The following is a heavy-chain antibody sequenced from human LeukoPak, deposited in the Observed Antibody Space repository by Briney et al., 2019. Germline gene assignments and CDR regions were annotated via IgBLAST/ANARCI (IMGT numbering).Heavy chain of an antibody. V-gene: IGHV3-30-3*01. CDR1: GFTFRSYS. Sequence: GGSLRLSCAASGFTFRSYSMHWVRQAPGKGLEWVAVISPDGNNKYYADSVRGRFTISRDNPKNTLFLQMNSLRAEDTAVYYCARVRSSTFIVSWFDPWGQGTLVTVSS. D-gene: IGHD6-13*01. CDR2: ISPDGNNK. CDR3: ARVRSSTFIVSWFDP. J-gene: IGHJ5*02.